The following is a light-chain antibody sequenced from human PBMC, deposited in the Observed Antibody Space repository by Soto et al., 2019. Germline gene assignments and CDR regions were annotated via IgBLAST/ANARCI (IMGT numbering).Light chain of an antibody. CDR2: GAS. J-gene: IGKJ4*01. CDR3: QKYNSAPLT. CDR1: QDISNY. V-gene: IGKV1-27*01. Sequence: DIPMTQSPYSLSASVGDRVTITCRASQDISNYLAWYQQKPGKVPKLLIYGASTLQSGVPSRFSGSGSGTHFILIISSLQPEDVATYYCQKYNSAPLTFGGGTKVEIK.